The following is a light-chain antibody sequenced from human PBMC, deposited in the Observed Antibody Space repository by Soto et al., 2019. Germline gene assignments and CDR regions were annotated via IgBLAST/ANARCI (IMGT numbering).Light chain of an antibody. CDR2: KES. Sequence: DIQMTQSPSTLSASVGDRVTITCRASQTISSWLAWYQQKPGKAPKLMIYKESSLESGVPSRFSGSGSGTEFTLTISSLQPDDFATYYCQQYNSPYTFGQGTKLEIK. CDR3: QQYNSPYT. V-gene: IGKV1-5*03. J-gene: IGKJ2*01. CDR1: QTISSW.